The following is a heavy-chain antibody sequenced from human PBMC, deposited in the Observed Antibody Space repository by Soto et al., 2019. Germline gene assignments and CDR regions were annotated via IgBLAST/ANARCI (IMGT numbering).Heavy chain of an antibody. D-gene: IGHD4-17*01. V-gene: IGHV4-34*01. Sequence: SETLSLTCAVYGGSFSGYYWSWIRQPPGKGLEWIGEINHSGSTNYNPSLKSRVTISVDTSKNQFSLKLSSVTAADTAVYYCARDFLTTVTRSDAFDIWGQGTMVTVSS. CDR1: GGSFSGYY. J-gene: IGHJ3*02. CDR3: ARDFLTTVTRSDAFDI. CDR2: INHSGST.